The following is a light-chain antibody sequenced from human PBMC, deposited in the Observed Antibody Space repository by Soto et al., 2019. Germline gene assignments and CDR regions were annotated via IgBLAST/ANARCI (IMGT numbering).Light chain of an antibody. J-gene: IGKJ3*01. V-gene: IGKV3-20*01. CDR3: QQYGSSPRFT. CDR2: GAS. Sequence: EIVLTQSPGTLSLSPGERATLSCRASQSVSSSYLAWYQQKPGQAPRLLIYGASSRATGIADRFSGSGSGPDFTLTISRLEPEDFAVYYCQQYGSSPRFTVGPGTKVDIK. CDR1: QSVSSSY.